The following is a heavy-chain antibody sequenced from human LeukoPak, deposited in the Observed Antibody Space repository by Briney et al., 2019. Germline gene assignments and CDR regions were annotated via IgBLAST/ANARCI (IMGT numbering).Heavy chain of an antibody. Sequence: GGSLRLSCAASGFTFNNYAMNWVRQAPGKGLEWVSSISGGGETTYYADSAKGRFTISRDNSQNTLYLQMNSLRAEDTAVYYCARDYADYVGYFFFDYWGQGTLVTVYS. CDR3: ARDYADYVGYFFFDY. CDR1: GFTFNNYA. CDR2: ISGGGETT. D-gene: IGHD4-17*01. V-gene: IGHV3-23*01. J-gene: IGHJ4*02.